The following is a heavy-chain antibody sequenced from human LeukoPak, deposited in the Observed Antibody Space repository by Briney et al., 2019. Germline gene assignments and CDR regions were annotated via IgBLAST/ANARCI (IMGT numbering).Heavy chain of an antibody. CDR1: GGSISSYY. D-gene: IGHD3-22*01. J-gene: IGHJ4*02. V-gene: IGHV4-59*01. CDR2: IYYSGST. CDR3: ARGYYDSSGYSFAY. Sequence: SETLSLTCTVSGGSISSYYWSWIRQPPGKGLEWIGYIYYSGSTNYNPSLKSRVTISVDTSKNQFSLKLSSVTAADTAVYYCARGYYDSSGYSFAYWGQGTLVTVSS.